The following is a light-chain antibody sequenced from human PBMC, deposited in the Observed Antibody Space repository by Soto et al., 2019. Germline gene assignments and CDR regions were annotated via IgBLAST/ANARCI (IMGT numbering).Light chain of an antibody. J-gene: IGLJ3*02. CDR3: QSYDSSLRGV. CDR1: TSNIGAGYD. V-gene: IGLV1-40*01. Sequence: QSVLTQPPSVSGAPRQRVTISCTGSTSNIGAGYDVLGYQQLPGTAPKVLIYGNSNRPSGVPDRFSGSKSGTSASLAITGLQAEDEADYYWQSYDSSLRGVFGRGTKLTVL. CDR2: GNS.